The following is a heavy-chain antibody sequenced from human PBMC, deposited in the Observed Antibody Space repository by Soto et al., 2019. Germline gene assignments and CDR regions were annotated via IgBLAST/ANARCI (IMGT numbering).Heavy chain of an antibody. CDR3: ASSGSGSYHIDY. V-gene: IGHV4-4*02. CDR2: IYHSGST. J-gene: IGHJ4*02. CDR1: GGSISSSNW. D-gene: IGHD1-26*01. Sequence: SLTCAVSGGSISSSNWWSWVRQPPGKGLEWIGEIYHSGSTNYNPSLKSRVTISVDKSKNQFSLKLSSVTAADTAVYYCASSGSGSYHIDYWGQGTLVTVSS.